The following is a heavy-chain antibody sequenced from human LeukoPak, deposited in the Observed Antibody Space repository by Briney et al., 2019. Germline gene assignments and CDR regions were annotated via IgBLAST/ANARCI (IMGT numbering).Heavy chain of an antibody. CDR3: ARGVYYFDY. V-gene: IGHV4-34*01. Sequence: SETLSLTCAVYGGSFSGYYWGGIRQPPGQGLEWIGRIYYSVSTYYNPSLKSRVTISVDTSKNQFSLKLSSVTAADTAVYYCARGVYYFDYWGQGTLVTVSS. D-gene: IGHD2-8*01. CDR1: GGSFSGYY. CDR2: IYYSVST. J-gene: IGHJ4*02.